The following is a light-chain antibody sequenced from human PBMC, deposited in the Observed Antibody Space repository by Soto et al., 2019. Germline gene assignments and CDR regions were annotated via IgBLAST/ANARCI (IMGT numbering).Light chain of an antibody. CDR2: GTN. J-gene: IGLJ3*02. V-gene: IGLV1-44*01. CDR1: SSNIAGST. Sequence: QSVLTQQPSASGTPGQRVTISCSGSSSNIAGSTVNWYQQLPATAPRLLIYGTNQRPSGVPDRFSGSKSGTSASLAIGGLQSEDQADYYRTTWDDSLNGLVFGGGTQLTVL. CDR3: TTWDDSLNGLV.